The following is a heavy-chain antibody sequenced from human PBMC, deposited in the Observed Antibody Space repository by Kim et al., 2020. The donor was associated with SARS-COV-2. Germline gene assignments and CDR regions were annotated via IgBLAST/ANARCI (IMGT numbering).Heavy chain of an antibody. Sequence: KGRFTTSRDNAKNSLYLQMNSLRAEDTAVYYCAREGSYYDSSGYYSVFDYWGQGTLVTVSS. J-gene: IGHJ4*02. CDR3: AREGSYYDSSGYYSVFDY. V-gene: IGHV3-11*06. D-gene: IGHD3-22*01.